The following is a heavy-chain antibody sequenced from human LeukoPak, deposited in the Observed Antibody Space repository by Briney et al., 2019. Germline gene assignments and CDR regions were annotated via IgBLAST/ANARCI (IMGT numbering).Heavy chain of an antibody. D-gene: IGHD3-16*01. CDR1: GYTFTGHY. CDR3: ARTLYIASAPGGFDY. Sequence: GASVKVSCKASGYTFTGHYIHWVRQAPGQGLEWMGWINPKNAATNYAQKFQGRVTMTRDTSTGTVYMEVNALRSDDTVVYYCARTLYIASAPGGFDYWGQGTLVTVSS. V-gene: IGHV1-2*02. J-gene: IGHJ4*02. CDR2: INPKNAAT.